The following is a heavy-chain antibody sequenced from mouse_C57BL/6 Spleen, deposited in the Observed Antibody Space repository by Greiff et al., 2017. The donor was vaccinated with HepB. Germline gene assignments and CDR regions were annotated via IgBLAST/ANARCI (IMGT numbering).Heavy chain of an antibody. CDR1: GYSITSDY. D-gene: IGHD2-5*01. J-gene: IGHJ2*01. CDR2: ISYSGST. V-gene: IGHV3-8*01. CDR3: ARSEYYSNYGGYFDY. Sequence: EVKLVESGPGLAKPSQTLSLTCSVTGYSITSDYWNWIRKFPGNKLEYMGYISYSGSTYYNPSLKSRISITRDTSKNQYYLQLNSVTTEDTATYYCARSEYYSNYGGYFDYWGQGTTLTVSS.